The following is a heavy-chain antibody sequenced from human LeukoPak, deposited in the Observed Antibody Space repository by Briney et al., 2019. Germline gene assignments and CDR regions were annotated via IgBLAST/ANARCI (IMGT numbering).Heavy chain of an antibody. J-gene: IGHJ4*02. D-gene: IGHD1-26*01. CDR2: NSGSGGST. Sequence: GGSLRLSCAVSGFTLSSYAMSWVRQAPGKGLEWFSANSGSGGSTYYADSVKGRFSISRDNSKDTLFLQMNSLRAEDTAIYYCAKEGSLGVGAKLDYWGQGTLVTVSS. CDR1: GFTLSSYA. CDR3: AKEGSLGVGAKLDY. V-gene: IGHV3-23*01.